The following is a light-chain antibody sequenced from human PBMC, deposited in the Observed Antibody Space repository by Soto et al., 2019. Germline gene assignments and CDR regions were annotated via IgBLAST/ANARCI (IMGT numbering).Light chain of an antibody. Sequence: EIMLTQSPGTLSLSPGERATLSCRASQSVSSSFLAWYQQKPGQAPRLLIYGASIRATGIPDRFSGSGSGTDFTLTISRLEPEDFAMYLCQHCGTSLWTFGQGTKV. CDR1: QSVSSSF. V-gene: IGKV3-20*01. CDR3: QHCGTSLWT. J-gene: IGKJ1*01. CDR2: GAS.